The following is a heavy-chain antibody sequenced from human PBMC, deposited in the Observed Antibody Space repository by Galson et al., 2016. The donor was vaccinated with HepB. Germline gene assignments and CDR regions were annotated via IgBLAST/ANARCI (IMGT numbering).Heavy chain of an antibody. CDR1: GFNFRSFG. V-gene: IGHV3-33*01. D-gene: IGHD6-13*01. CDR2: IWYDASNK. J-gene: IGHJ6*02. Sequence: LRLSCAASGFNFRSFGMHWVRQAPGKGLEWVAVIWYDASNKYYADSVKGRFTISRDNSKNTLYLQMHRLRDEDTAVYYCARDGGQQLVRWERLRKVYYYYPMDVWGQGTTVTVSS. CDR3: ARDGGQQLVRWERLRKVYYYYPMDV.